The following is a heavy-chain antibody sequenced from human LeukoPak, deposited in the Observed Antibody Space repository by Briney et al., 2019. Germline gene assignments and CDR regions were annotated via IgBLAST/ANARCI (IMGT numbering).Heavy chain of an antibody. J-gene: IGHJ4*02. CDR2: SIPGGDST. D-gene: IGHD3-22*01. Sequence: ASVKVSCKASGYSFTNYHMHWVRQAPGQGLEWMGISIPGGDSTTYVQKFQGRVTMTRDTSTSTVYMELSSLRSEDTAVYYCARVRMGDSRDFDYWGQGTLVTVSS. CDR3: ARVRMGDSRDFDY. CDR1: GYSFTNYH. V-gene: IGHV1-46*01.